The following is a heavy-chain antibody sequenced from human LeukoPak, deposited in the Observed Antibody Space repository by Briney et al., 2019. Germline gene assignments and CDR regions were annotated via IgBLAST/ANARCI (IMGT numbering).Heavy chain of an antibody. Sequence: PSETLSLTCAVSGGSFTTIDYYWAWIRQPPGKGLEWFGSGYYFGASSYNPSLQSRVTISLDTSKNQFFLRLTSVTAADTAVYYCARDHPTLRLTNWGQGTLVTVSS. D-gene: IGHD2-8*01. CDR2: GYYFGAS. CDR3: ARDHPTLRLTN. J-gene: IGHJ4*02. V-gene: IGHV4-39*07. CDR1: GGSFTTIDYY.